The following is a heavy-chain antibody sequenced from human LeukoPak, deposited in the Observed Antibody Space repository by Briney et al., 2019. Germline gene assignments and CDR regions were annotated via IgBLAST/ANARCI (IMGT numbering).Heavy chain of an antibody. D-gene: IGHD3-9*01. Sequence: GGSLRLSCAASGFTFSSYAMHRVRQAPGKGLEWVAVISYDGSNKYYADSVKGRFTISRDNSKNTLYLQMNSLRAEDTAVYYCARFRGYDILTGYYPLDYWGQGTLVTVSS. V-gene: IGHV3-30*04. CDR1: GFTFSSYA. CDR2: ISYDGSNK. CDR3: ARFRGYDILTGYYPLDY. J-gene: IGHJ4*02.